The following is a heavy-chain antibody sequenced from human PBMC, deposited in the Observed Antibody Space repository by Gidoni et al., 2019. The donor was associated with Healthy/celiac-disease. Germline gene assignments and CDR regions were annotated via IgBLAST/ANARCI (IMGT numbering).Heavy chain of an antibody. Sequence: QVQLQESGPGLVKPSEPLSLTCTVSGGSISSYYWRWIRQPPGKGLEWIGYIYYSGSTNYNPSLKSRVTISVDTSKNQFSLKLSSVTAADTAVYYCARSPHYYYDSSGYPLGFDYWGQGTLVTVSS. J-gene: IGHJ4*02. CDR1: GGSISSYY. D-gene: IGHD3-22*01. V-gene: IGHV4-59*08. CDR2: IYYSGST. CDR3: ARSPHYYYDSSGYPLGFDY.